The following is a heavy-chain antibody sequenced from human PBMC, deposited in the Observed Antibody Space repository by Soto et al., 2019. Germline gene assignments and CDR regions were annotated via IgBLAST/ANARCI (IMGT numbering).Heavy chain of an antibody. Sequence: SETLSLTCAVSGYSISSGYYWGWIRQPPGKGLEWIGTIYHSGSTYYNPSLKSRATISVDTSKNQFSLKVSSVTAADTAVYYCARGTYNFPYCDYWGQGTLVTVSS. CDR2: IYHSGST. CDR1: GYSISSGYY. J-gene: IGHJ4*02. CDR3: ARGTYNFPYCDY. D-gene: IGHD1-20*01. V-gene: IGHV4-38-2*01.